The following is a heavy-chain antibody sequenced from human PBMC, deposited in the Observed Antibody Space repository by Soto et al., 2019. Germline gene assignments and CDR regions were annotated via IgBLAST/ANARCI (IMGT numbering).Heavy chain of an antibody. CDR3: AKDGEGVANFDY. CDR2: INSDGTTA. V-gene: IGHV3-74*01. J-gene: IGHJ4*02. CDR1: GFTFSTNL. D-gene: IGHD3-10*01. Sequence: PGGSLRLSCAASGFTFSTNLMHWVRQGPGKGLVWVPRINSDGTTAAYADSVQGRFTISRDNAKNTLYLHMTSLRGEDTAVYYCAKDGEGVANFDYWGQGTLVTVSS.